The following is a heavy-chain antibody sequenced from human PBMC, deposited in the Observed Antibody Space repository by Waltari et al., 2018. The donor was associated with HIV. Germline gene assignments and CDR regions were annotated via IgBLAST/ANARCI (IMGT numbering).Heavy chain of an antibody. CDR1: GYTFSNYA. J-gene: IGHJ6*02. CDR2: INTNTGNQ. D-gene: IGHD3-10*01. V-gene: IGHV7-4-1*02. Sequence: QLQLVQSASELKKPGASVKVSCKASGYTFSNYAMNWVRQAPGQGLEWMGWINTNTGNQTYAQGCTGRCVAAVDTSVNTAYLQSNSLKAEDTAVYYCAGITMTLGRIMDGWGQGTTVTVSS. CDR3: AGITMTLGRIMDG.